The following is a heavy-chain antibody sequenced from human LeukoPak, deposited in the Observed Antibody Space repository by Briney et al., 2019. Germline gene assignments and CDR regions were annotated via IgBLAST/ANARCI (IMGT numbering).Heavy chain of an antibody. D-gene: IGHD2-2*02. J-gene: IGHJ4*02. CDR1: GYTFTGYY. CDR2: INPNSGGT. V-gene: IGHV1-2*02. Sequence: GASVKVSCKASGYTFTGYYMHWVRQAPGQGLEWMGWINPNSGGTNYAQKFQGRVTMTRDTSISTAYMELSRLRSDDTAVYYCARGRRGGYCSSTSCYTGYGLVVVAATAFDYWGQGTLVTVSS. CDR3: ARGRRGGYCSSTSCYTGYGLVVVAATAFDY.